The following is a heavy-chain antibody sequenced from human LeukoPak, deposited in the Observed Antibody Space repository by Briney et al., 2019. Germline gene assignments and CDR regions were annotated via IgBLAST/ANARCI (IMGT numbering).Heavy chain of an antibody. Sequence: ASVKVSCKVSGYTLIELSMHWARQAPGQGLEWMGWINPNSGGTNYAQKFQGRVTMTRDTSISTAYMELSRLRSDDTAVYYCARDFNRSYSYNYYWGQGTLVTVSS. J-gene: IGHJ4*02. V-gene: IGHV1-2*02. D-gene: IGHD5-24*01. CDR3: ARDFNRSYSYNYY. CDR1: GYTLIELS. CDR2: INPNSGGT.